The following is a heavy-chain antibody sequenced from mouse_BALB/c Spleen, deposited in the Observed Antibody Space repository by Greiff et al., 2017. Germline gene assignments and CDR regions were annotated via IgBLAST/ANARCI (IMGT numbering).Heavy chain of an antibody. Sequence: VKLVESGGGLVKPGGSLKLSCAASGFAFSSYDMSWVRQTPEKRLEWVAYISSGGGSTYYPDTVKGRFTISRDNAKNTLYLQMSSLKSEDTAMYYCARQTGYYYFDYWGQGTTLTVSS. J-gene: IGHJ2*01. V-gene: IGHV5-12-1*01. CDR2: ISSGGGST. D-gene: IGHD2-3*01. CDR1: GFAFSSYD. CDR3: ARQTGYYYFDY.